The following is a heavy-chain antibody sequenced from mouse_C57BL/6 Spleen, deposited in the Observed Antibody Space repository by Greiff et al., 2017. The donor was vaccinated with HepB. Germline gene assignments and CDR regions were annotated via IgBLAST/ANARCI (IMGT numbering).Heavy chain of an antibody. Sequence: QVQLKESGPELVKPGASVKISCKASGYAFSSSWMNWVKQRPGKGLEWIGRIYPGDGDTNYNGKFKGKATLTADKSSSTAYMQLSSLTSEDSAVYFCARRGDYDYDWYFDVWGTGTTVTVSS. V-gene: IGHV1-82*01. CDR2: IYPGDGDT. J-gene: IGHJ1*03. D-gene: IGHD2-4*01. CDR3: ARRGDYDYDWYFDV. CDR1: GYAFSSSW.